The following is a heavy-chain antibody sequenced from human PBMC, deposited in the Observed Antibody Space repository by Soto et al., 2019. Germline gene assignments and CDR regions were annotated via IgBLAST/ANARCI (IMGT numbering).Heavy chain of an antibody. CDR3: ARDSSLGYCSSTSCYYYYGMDV. Sequence: ASVKVSCKASGGTFSSYAISWVRQAPGQGLEWMGGIIPIFGTANYAQKFQGRVTITADEPTSTAYMELSSLRSEDTAVYYCARDSSLGYCSSTSCYYYYGMDVWGQGTTVTVSS. J-gene: IGHJ6*02. CDR1: GGTFSSYA. CDR2: IIPIFGTA. V-gene: IGHV1-69*13. D-gene: IGHD2-2*01.